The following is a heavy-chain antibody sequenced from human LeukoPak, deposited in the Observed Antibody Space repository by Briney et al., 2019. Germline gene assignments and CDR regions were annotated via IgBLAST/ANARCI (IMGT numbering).Heavy chain of an antibody. V-gene: IGHV3-7*05. CDR2: IKQDGSEK. CDR1: GFTFSTYW. D-gene: IGHD6-13*01. CDR3: ARFIASKTNWFDP. Sequence: GGSLRLSCAASGFTFSTYWITWVRQAPGKGLEWVANIKQDGSEKYYVDSVKGRFTISRDNAKNSLYLQMNSLRAEDTDVYYCARFIASKTNWFDPWGQGTLVTVSS. J-gene: IGHJ5*02.